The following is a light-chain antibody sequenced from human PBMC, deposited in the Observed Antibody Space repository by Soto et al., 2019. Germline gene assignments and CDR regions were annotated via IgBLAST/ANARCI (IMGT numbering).Light chain of an antibody. CDR2: EVS. CDR1: SSNVGSYNF. CDR3: CSYAGNNALV. J-gene: IGLJ3*02. Sequence: QSVLTQPASVSGSRGQSITISCTGTSSNVGSYNFVSWYRQYPGKAPELIIYEVSQRPSTFFNRFSGSKSGNTAPLTISGLQSDDEADYYCCSYAGNNALVFGGGTKVTVL. V-gene: IGLV2-23*02.